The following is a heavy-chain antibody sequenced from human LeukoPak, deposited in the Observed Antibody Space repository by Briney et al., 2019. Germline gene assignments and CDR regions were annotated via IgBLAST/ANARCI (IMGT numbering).Heavy chain of an antibody. J-gene: IGHJ3*02. D-gene: IGHD2-21*02. CDR3: ARLNCGGDCCAFDI. V-gene: IGHV4-59*01. Sequence: ETLSLTCTVSGGSISSYYWSWLRQPPGKGLEWIGYIYYSGSTNYNPSLKSRVTISVDTSKNQFSLKLSSVTAADTAVYYCARLNCGGDCCAFDIWGQGTMVTVSS. CDR2: IYYSGST. CDR1: GGSISSYY.